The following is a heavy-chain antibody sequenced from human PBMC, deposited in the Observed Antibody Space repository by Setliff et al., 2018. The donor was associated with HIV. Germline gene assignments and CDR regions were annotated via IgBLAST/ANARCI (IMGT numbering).Heavy chain of an antibody. Sequence: SETLSLTCTVSGGSISSSRYYWGWIRQPPGKGLEWIASIYFSGNTRYNPSLKSRVTISIDTSENQFSLKVTSVTAADTAVYYCARGSIGLGSYRNAYYFDFWGQGVLVTVSS. V-gene: IGHV4-39*07. CDR3: ARGSIGLGSYRNAYYFDF. CDR2: IYFSGNT. J-gene: IGHJ4*02. CDR1: GGSISSSRYY. D-gene: IGHD1-26*01.